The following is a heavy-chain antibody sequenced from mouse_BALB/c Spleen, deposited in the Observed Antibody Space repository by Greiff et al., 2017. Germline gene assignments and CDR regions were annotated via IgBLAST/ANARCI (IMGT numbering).Heavy chain of an antibody. CDR3: ARGECDYDGGYAMDY. D-gene: IGHD2-4*01. V-gene: IGHV5-6-5*01. J-gene: IGHJ4*01. Sequence: EVMLVESGGGLVKPGGSLKLSCAASGFTFSSFAMSWVRQTPEKRLEWVASISSGGSTYYPDSVKGRFTISRDNARNILYLQMSSLRSEDTAMYYCARGECDYDGGYAMDYWGQGTSVTVSS. CDR2: ISSGGST. CDR1: GFTFSSFA.